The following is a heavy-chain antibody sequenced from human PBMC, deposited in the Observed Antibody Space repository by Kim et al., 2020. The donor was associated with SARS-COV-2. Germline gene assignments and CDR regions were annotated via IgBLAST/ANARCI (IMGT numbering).Heavy chain of an antibody. CDR3: AHGGTQIWSRHIDY. V-gene: IGHV3-30*04. D-gene: IGHD3-16*01. CDR1: GFTFSSNA. CDR2: ISPDARNE. Sequence: GGSLRLSCAASGFTFSSNAMHWVRQSPGKGLEWVAVISPDARNEFYRDSVKGRFTISRDNSKNTVYLQMNSLRPEDTAIYSCAHGGTQIWSRHIDYWGQGTLVTVSS. J-gene: IGHJ4*02.